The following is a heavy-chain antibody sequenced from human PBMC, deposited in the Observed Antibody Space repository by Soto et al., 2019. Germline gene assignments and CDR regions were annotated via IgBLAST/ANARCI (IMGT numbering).Heavy chain of an antibody. V-gene: IGHV1-18*01. D-gene: IGHD1-1*01. CDR3: ARGRYGDY. Sequence: QVHLVQSGAEVKKPGASVQVSCKGSGYTFTSYGITWVRQAPGQGLEWMGWISAHNGNTDYAQKLQGRVTVTRDTSTSTAYMELRSLRSDDTAVYYWARGRYGDYWGQGALVTVSS. CDR1: GYTFTSYG. CDR2: ISAHNGNT. J-gene: IGHJ4*02.